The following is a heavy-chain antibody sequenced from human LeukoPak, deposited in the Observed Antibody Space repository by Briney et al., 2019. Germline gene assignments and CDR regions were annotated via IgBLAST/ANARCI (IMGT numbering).Heavy chain of an antibody. V-gene: IGHV3-21*04. D-gene: IGHD5-12*01. CDR1: GFTLSSYS. J-gene: IGHJ4*02. CDR2: ISSSSSYI. Sequence: GGSLRLSCAASGFTLSSYSMNWVRQAPGKGLEWVSSISSSSSYIYYADSVKGRFTISRDNAKNSLYLQMNSLRAEDTAVYYCAKGSMVATGTFDYWGQGTLVTVSS. CDR3: AKGSMVATGTFDY.